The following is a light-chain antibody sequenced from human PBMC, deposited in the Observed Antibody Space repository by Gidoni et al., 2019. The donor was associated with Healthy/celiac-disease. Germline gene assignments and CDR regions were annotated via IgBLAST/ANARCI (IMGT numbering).Light chain of an antibody. J-gene: IGKJ2*01. CDR2: DAS. V-gene: IGKV1-5*01. CDR1: QSISSW. Sequence: DIQMTQSPSTLSASVGDRVTITCRASQSISSWLAWYQQKPGKAPKLLIYDASSLESGVPSRFSGSGSGTEFTLTISSLQPDDFATYYCQQYNSYSSSTFGQGTKLESK. CDR3: QQYNSYSSST.